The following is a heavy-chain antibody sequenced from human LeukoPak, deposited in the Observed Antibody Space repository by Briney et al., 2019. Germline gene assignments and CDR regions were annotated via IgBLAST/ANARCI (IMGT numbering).Heavy chain of an antibody. CDR2: ISSSSSYI. V-gene: IGHV3-21*01. J-gene: IGHJ6*02. D-gene: IGHD5-24*01. CDR3: ARDGDGSGMDV. CDR1: GFTFSSYS. Sequence: KPAGSLRLSCAASGFTFSSYSMNRVRQAPGKGLEWVSSISSSSSYIYYADSVKGRFTISRDNAKNSLYLQMNSLRAEDTAVYCCARDGDGSGMDVWGQGTTVTVSS.